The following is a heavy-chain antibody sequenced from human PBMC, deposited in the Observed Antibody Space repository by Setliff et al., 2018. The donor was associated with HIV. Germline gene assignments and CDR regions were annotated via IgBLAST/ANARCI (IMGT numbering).Heavy chain of an antibody. CDR1: GGSISSSSYY. J-gene: IGHJ6*02. CDR3: ARDYGYSSGWYGDYYYYGMDV. CDR2: IYYSGST. D-gene: IGHD6-19*01. Sequence: SETLSLTCTVSGGSISSSSYYWGWIRQPPGKGLEWIGSIYYSGSTYYNPSLKSRVTISVDTSKNQFPLKLNSVTAADTAVYYCARDYGYSSGWYGDYYYYGMDVWGQGTTVTVSS. V-gene: IGHV4-39*06.